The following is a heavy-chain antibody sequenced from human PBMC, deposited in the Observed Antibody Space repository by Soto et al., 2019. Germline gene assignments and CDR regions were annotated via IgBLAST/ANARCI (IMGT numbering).Heavy chain of an antibody. D-gene: IGHD3-9*01. CDR3: ARVPLLLYYDILTGPKDYYYYGMDV. CDR1: GFTFSSYD. Sequence: GGSLRLSCAASGFTFSSYDMHWVRQATGKGLEWVSAIGTAGDTYYPGSVKGRFTISRENAKNSLYLQMNSLRAEDTAVYYCARVPLLLYYDILTGPKDYYYYGMDVWGQGTTVTVSS. V-gene: IGHV3-13*01. CDR2: IGTAGDT. J-gene: IGHJ6*02.